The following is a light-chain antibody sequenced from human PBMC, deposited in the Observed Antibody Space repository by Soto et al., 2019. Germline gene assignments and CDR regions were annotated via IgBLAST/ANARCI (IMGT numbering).Light chain of an antibody. V-gene: IGLV1-47*02. CDR3: AAWDDSLSGWV. J-gene: IGLJ3*02. Sequence: QLVLTQPPSASGTPGQRVTISCSGSSSNIGSNYIYWYQQVPGTAPKLLIYSNNQRPSGVPDRFSGSKSGTSASLAISGLRSEDEADYYCAAWDDSLSGWVFGGGTQLTVL. CDR1: SSNIGSNY. CDR2: SNN.